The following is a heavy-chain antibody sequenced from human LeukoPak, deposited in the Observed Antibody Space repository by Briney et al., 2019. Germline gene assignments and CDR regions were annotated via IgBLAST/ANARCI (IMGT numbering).Heavy chain of an antibody. D-gene: IGHD4-17*01. CDR2: IKQDGSEK. J-gene: IGHJ4*02. CDR1: GFTFGSYW. Sequence: GGSLRLSCAASGFTFGSYWMSWVRQAPGKGLEWVANIKQDGSEKYYVDSVKGRFTISRDNAKNSLYLQMISLRAEDTAVYYCASAMTLSNDYGDYVGHWGQGTLVTVSS. CDR3: ASAMTLSNDYGDYVGH. V-gene: IGHV3-7*03.